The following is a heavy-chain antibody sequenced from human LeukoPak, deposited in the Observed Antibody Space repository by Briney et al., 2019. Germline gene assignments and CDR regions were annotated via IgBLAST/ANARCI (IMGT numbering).Heavy chain of an antibody. V-gene: IGHV4-59*01. CDR1: GDSISNNY. D-gene: IGHD3-22*01. J-gene: IGHJ4*02. CDR2: IFYSGTT. Sequence: SETLSLTCSVSGDSISNNYWSWIRQPPGKGLEWIGFIFYSGTTNYNPSLKSRVTISVDTSKNQFSLKLSSVTAADTAVYYCARGGWNKFDYWGQGTLVTVSS. CDR3: ARGGWNKFDY.